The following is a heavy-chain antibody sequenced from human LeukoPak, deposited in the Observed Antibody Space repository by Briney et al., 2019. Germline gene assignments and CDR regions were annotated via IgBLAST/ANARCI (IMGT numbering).Heavy chain of an antibody. CDR1: GFTFSSYG. CDR2: IRYDGSNK. J-gene: IGHJ4*02. D-gene: IGHD2-21*01. V-gene: IGHV3-30*02. Sequence: GGSLRLSCAASGFTFSSYGMHWVRQAPGKGLEGVAFIRYDGSNKYYADSVKSRFTISRDNSKNTLYLQMNSLRAEDTAVYYCAPRVVVIAAPFDYWGQGTLVTVSS. CDR3: APRVVVIAAPFDY.